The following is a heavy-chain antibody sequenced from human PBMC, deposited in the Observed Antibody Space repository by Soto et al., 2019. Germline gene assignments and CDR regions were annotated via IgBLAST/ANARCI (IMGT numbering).Heavy chain of an antibody. D-gene: IGHD3-16*02. Sequence: QVQLVESGGGVVQPGRSLRLSCAASGFTFSSYAMHWVRQAPGKGLEWVAVISYDGSDKYYADSVKGRFTISRDNSKNTRNPQMNSLRADDTAVYYCAKALGELSPESYDYWGQGTLITVSS. CDR2: ISYDGSDK. J-gene: IGHJ4*02. CDR1: GFTFSSYA. CDR3: AKALGELSPESYDY. V-gene: IGHV3-30*18.